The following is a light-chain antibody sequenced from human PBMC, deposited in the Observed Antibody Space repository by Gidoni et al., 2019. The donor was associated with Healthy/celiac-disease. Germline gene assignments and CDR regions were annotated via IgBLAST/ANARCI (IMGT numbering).Light chain of an antibody. CDR1: NIGSKK. J-gene: IGLJ2*01. Sequence: SYALTQPPSVPVALGQTARITCGGNNIGSKKVHWYQQKPGQAPVLVIYRDSNRPSGIPERFSGANSGNTATLTISRAQAGDEADYYCQVWDSSIGVFGGGTKLTVL. V-gene: IGLV3-9*01. CDR3: QVWDSSIGV. CDR2: RDS.